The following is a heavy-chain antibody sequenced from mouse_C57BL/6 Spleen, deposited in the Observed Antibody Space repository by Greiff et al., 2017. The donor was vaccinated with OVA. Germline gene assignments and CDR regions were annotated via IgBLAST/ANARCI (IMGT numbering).Heavy chain of an antibody. CDR2: ISYDGSN. CDR1: VYSITSGYY. CDR3: AREDDSFAY. Sequence: EVQLQESGPGLVKPSQSLSLTCSVTVYSITSGYYWNWIRQFPGNKLEWMGYISYDGSNNYNPSLKNRISITLDTSKNQFFLKLNSVTTEDTATYYCAREDDSFAYWGQGTLVTVSA. V-gene: IGHV3-6*01. D-gene: IGHD2-4*01. J-gene: IGHJ3*01.